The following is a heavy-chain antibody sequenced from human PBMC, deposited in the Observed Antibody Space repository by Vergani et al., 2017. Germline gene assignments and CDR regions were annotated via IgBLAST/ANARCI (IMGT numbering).Heavy chain of an antibody. D-gene: IGHD3-10*01. CDR1: GGSMSGYY. J-gene: IGHJ5*02. V-gene: IGHV4-59*01. Sequence: QVRLQESGPGLVKPSETLSLTCSGSGGSMSGYYWSWLRQPPGKELEWIWYMYHSGSTNYNPSLETRVTISADTSKNQFSLKLNSVTAADTAVYYFGRVADFYGLGSRLLDLWGQGILVTVSS. CDR3: GRVADFYGLGSRLLDL. CDR2: MYHSGST.